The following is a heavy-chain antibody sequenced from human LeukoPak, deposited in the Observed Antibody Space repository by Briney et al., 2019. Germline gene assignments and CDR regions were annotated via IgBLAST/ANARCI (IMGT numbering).Heavy chain of an antibody. CDR3: ARSTSTYYYFDY. J-gene: IGHJ4*01. Sequence: ASVTVSCTASGYSFTDYYIHWVRQAPGQGLEWMGRINPKSGGATYAQMIRGRVSMTTDTFISTAYMELNRLSSDDTAVYFCARSTSTYYYFDYWGHGSLVAVSS. V-gene: IGHV1-2*06. CDR2: INPKSGGA. D-gene: IGHD2-2*01. CDR1: GYSFTDYY.